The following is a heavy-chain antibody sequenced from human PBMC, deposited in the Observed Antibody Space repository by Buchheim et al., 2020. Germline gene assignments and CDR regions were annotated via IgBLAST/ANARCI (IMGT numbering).Heavy chain of an antibody. CDR1: GLTFSDYA. Sequence: QVQLVESGGGVVQPGRSLRLSCAASGLTFSDYAMHWVRQAPGKGLEWVAATSSDGNNEYYADSVKGQFNISRDNSKDTLYFQMNGLRTEDTAVYYCASDHGAPDAVDYWGQGIL. CDR2: TSSDGNNE. V-gene: IGHV3-30*04. J-gene: IGHJ4*02. D-gene: IGHD4-17*01. CDR3: ASDHGAPDAVDY.